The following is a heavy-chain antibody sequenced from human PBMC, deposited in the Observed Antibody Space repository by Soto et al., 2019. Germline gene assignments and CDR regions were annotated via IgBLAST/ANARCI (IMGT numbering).Heavy chain of an antibody. Sequence: SETLSLTCTVSGGSISGSRFHWGWIRQTPGKGLEWIGSIHSGGSTYYNPSLRGRITINPDTSKNQFSLQLNSVTPEDTAVYYCANWRFDSWGPGTQVTVSS. D-gene: IGHD1-1*01. J-gene: IGHJ4*02. CDR3: ANWRFDS. CDR1: GGSISGSRFH. CDR2: IHSGGST. V-gene: IGHV4-39*01.